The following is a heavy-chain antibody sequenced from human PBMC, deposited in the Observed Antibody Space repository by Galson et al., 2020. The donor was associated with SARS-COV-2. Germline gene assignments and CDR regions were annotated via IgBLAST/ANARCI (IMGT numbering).Heavy chain of an antibody. J-gene: IGHJ4*02. CDR1: GFTFSSYG. CDR3: AKGDYDYVWGSYLPAY. CDR2: RWYDGSNK. Sequence: GESLKISCAASGFTFSSYGMHWVRQAPGKGLERVAVRWYDGSNKYYADSVKGRFTISRDKSKNTPYLEMNSLRAEDTAVYYCAKGDYDYVWGSYLPAYWGQGTLVTVSS. V-gene: IGHV3-33*03. D-gene: IGHD3-16*02.